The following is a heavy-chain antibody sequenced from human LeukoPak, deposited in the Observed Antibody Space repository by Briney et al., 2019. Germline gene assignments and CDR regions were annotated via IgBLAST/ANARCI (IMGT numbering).Heavy chain of an antibody. CDR3: AKGLLDTYYYDSSGQISGAFDI. CDR2: ISWNSGSI. V-gene: IGHV3-9*01. Sequence: GGSLRLSCAASGFTFDDYAMHWVRQAPGKGLEWVSGISWNSGSIGYADSVKGRFTISRDNAKNSLYLQMNSLRAEDTALYYCAKGLLDTYYYDSSGQISGAFDIWGQGTMVTVSS. J-gene: IGHJ3*02. CDR1: GFTFDDYA. D-gene: IGHD3-22*01.